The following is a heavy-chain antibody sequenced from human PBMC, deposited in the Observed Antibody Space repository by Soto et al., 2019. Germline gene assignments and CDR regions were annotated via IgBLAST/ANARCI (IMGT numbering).Heavy chain of an antibody. CDR3: ARVDSILLEGEEWFDP. CDR2: IIPMFRTT. J-gene: IGHJ5*02. V-gene: IGHV1-69*18. CDR1: GDTFNNHA. D-gene: IGHD3-16*01. Sequence: QVQLVQSGAEVKKPGSSARVSCKASGDTFNNHAFSWVRQAPGQGLEWMGSIIPMFRTTYYAQRFQGRVPITADESTTTVYLDLISLRSDDTAIYYCARVDSILLEGEEWFDPWGQGTLVTVSS.